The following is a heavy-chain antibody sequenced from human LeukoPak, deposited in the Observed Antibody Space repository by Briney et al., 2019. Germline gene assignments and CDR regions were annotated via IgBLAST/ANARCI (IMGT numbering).Heavy chain of an antibody. J-gene: IGHJ6*02. Sequence: ASVKVSCKASGGTFSSYAISWVRQAPGQGLEWMGGIIPIFGTANYAQKFQGRVTITADKSTSTAYMELSSLRSEDTAVYYCARDRLVPSDYGDQYYYGMDVWGQGTTVTVSS. D-gene: IGHD4-17*01. CDR1: GGTFSSYA. CDR3: ARDRLVPSDYGDQYYYGMDV. CDR2: IIPIFGTA. V-gene: IGHV1-69*06.